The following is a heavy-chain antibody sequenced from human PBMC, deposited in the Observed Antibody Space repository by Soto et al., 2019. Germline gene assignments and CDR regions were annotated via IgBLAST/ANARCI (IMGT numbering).Heavy chain of an antibody. D-gene: IGHD3-10*01. CDR2: IYYSGST. V-gene: IGHV4-59*01. Sequence: SETLSLTCTVSGGSISSYYWSWIRQPPGKGLEWIGYIYYSGSTNYNPSLKSRVTISVDTSKNQFSLKLSSVTAADTAVYYCARVVVRGVSRTYYYYYGMDVWGQGTTVTVSS. CDR3: ARVVVRGVSRTYYYYYGMDV. CDR1: GGSISSYY. J-gene: IGHJ6*02.